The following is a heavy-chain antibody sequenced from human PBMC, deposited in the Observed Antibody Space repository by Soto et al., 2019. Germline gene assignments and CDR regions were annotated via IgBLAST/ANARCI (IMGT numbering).Heavy chain of an antibody. Sequence: GGSLRLSCAASEFTFSSYGMHWVRQAPGKGLEWVALIYYDGSNKYYADSVKGRFTISRDNSKNSLYLQMNSLRAEDTAVYYCARDKGRSPLDYWGQGTLVTVSS. D-gene: IGHD2-15*01. CDR3: ARDKGRSPLDY. CDR1: EFTFSSYG. CDR2: IYYDGSNK. J-gene: IGHJ4*02. V-gene: IGHV3-33*01.